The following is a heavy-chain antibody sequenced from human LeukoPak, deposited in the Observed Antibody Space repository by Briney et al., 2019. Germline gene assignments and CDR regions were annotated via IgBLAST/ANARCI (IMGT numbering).Heavy chain of an antibody. CDR3: ARDLSGTAARVFDY. CDR1: GDSVSSNSAA. V-gene: IGHV6-1*01. J-gene: IGHJ4*02. D-gene: IGHD6-6*01. CDR2: TYYKSKRYN. Sequence: SRTLSLTCAICGDSVSSNSAAWNWIRQSPSRGLEWLGRTYYKSKRYNDYAVSVKSRITINQDTSKNQFSLQLNSVTPEDTAVYYCARDLSGTAARVFDYWGQGTLVTVSS.